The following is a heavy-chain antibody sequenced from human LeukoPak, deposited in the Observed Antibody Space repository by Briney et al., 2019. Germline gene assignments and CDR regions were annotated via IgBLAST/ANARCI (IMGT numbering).Heavy chain of an antibody. Sequence: PPGESLRLSCIGSGVNNYWMTWVRQAPGKGLESVANINKDGSEKYYLDSVKGRITISRDNIKNSVFLQINSLRAEDTGIYYCATDLNWVSHWGQGTLVTVSS. D-gene: IGHD3-16*01. CDR1: GVNNYW. J-gene: IGHJ4*02. V-gene: IGHV3-7*01. CDR3: ATDLNWVSH. CDR2: INKDGSEK.